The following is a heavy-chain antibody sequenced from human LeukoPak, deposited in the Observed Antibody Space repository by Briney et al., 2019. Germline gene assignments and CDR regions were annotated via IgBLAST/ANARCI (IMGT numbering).Heavy chain of an antibody. D-gene: IGHD2-2*01. CDR1: GFTFSSYW. CDR2: INSDGSST. CDR3: ARGLYCSSTSCYDYHDAFDI. Sequence: EAGGSLRLSCAASGFTFSSYWMHWVRQAPGKGLVWVSRINSDGSSTSYADSVKGRFTISRDSAKNTLYLQMNSLRAEDTAVYYCARGLYCSSTSCYDYHDAFDIWGQGTMVTVSS. V-gene: IGHV3-74*01. J-gene: IGHJ3*02.